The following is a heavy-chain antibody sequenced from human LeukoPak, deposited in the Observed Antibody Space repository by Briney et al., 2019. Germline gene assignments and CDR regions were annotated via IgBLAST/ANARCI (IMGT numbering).Heavy chain of an antibody. D-gene: IGHD2-2*01. J-gene: IGHJ5*02. Sequence: GESLKISCKGSGYSFTSYWIGWVRQMPGKGLEWMGIIYPGDSDTRYSPSFQGQVTISADKSISTAYLQWSSLKASDTAMYYCARQSVVPAAMGWFDPWGQGTLVTVSS. CDR1: GYSFTSYW. V-gene: IGHV5-51*01. CDR2: IYPGDSDT. CDR3: ARQSVVPAAMGWFDP.